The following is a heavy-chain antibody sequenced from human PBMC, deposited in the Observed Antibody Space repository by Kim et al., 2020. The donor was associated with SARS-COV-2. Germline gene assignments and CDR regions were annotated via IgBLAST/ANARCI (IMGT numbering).Heavy chain of an antibody. J-gene: IGHJ5*02. CDR3: ARTPYAWLDWFDP. CDR2: IYYSGST. CDR1: GGSISSYY. D-gene: IGHD2-2*01. V-gene: IGHV4-59*08. Sequence: SETLSLTCTVSGGSISSYYWSWIRQPPGKGLEWIGYIYYSGSTNYNPSLKSRVTISVDTSKNQFSLKLSSVTAADTAVYYCARTPYAWLDWFDPWGQGTLVTVSS.